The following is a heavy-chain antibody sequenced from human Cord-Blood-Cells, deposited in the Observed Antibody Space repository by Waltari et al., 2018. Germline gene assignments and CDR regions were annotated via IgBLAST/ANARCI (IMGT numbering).Heavy chain of an antibody. CDR3: ARDLDEDGSGSLAPFQH. CDR2: IIPSFGTA. J-gene: IGHJ1*01. CDR1: GGTFSSYA. Sequence: QVQLVQSGAEVKKPGSSVKVSCKASGGTFSSYAISWVRQAPGQGLEWMGGIIPSFGTANYAQKVQGRVTITADESTSTAYMELSSLRSEDTAVYYCARDLDEDGSGSLAPFQHWGQGTLVTVSS. V-gene: IGHV1-69*01. D-gene: IGHD3-10*01.